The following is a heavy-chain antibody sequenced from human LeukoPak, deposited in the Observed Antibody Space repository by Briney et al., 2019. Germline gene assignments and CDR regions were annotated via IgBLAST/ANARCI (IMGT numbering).Heavy chain of an antibody. CDR1: GFTFSSYG. D-gene: IGHD2-2*01. CDR3: ANLGYQLLTYYFDY. CDR2: IRYDGSNK. V-gene: IGHV3-30*02. Sequence: GGSLRLSCAASGFTFSSYGMHWVRQAPGKGLEWVAFIRYDGSNKYYADSVKGRFAIPRGNSKNTLYLQMNSLRAEDTAVYYCANLGYQLLTYYFDYWGQGTLVTASS. J-gene: IGHJ4*02.